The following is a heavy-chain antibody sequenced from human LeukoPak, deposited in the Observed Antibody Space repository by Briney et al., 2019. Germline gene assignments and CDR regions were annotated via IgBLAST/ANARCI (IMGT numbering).Heavy chain of an antibody. CDR2: VSYDGSSE. V-gene: IGHV3-30-3*01. CDR3: AREYYDFWSGSYGMDV. Sequence: GRSLRLSCAVSGLTLSSYAMHWVRQVPGKGLEWVAVVSYDGSSEYYTDSVKGRFTISRDNSKNTLYLQMNSLRAEDTAVYYCAREYYDFWSGSYGMDVWGQGTTVTVSS. CDR1: GLTLSSYA. J-gene: IGHJ6*02. D-gene: IGHD3-3*01.